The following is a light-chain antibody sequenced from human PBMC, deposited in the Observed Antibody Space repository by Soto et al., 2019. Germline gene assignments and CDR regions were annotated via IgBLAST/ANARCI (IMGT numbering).Light chain of an antibody. V-gene: IGLV2-11*01. CDR2: EVS. CDR3: CSYAGSFTWL. J-gene: IGLJ3*02. Sequence: QSALTQPRSVSGSPGQSVTISCTGTSSDVGNYNYVSWYQQYPGKAPKLMIYEVSKRPSGVPDRFSGSKSGNTASLTISGLQTEDEAEYYCCSYAGSFTWLFGGGTQLTVL. CDR1: SSDVGNYNY.